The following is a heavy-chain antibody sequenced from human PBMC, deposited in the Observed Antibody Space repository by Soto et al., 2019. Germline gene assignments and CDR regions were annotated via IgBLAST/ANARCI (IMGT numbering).Heavy chain of an antibody. V-gene: IGHV1-18*03. CDR1: GYTFSTSG. CDR3: ARAGAAPYYYYGMDV. Sequence: GASVKVSCKASGYTFSTSGMSWLRQAPGQGLEWMGWISTYNGDTNDAPKFQDRVTITSDTSTSTVYMELRSLRSDDMAVYYCARAGAAPYYYYGMDVWGQGTRVTVSS. J-gene: IGHJ6*02. CDR2: ISTYNGDT. D-gene: IGHD2-15*01.